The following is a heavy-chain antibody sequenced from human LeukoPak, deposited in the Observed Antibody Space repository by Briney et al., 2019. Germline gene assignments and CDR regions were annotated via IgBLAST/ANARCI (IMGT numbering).Heavy chain of an antibody. J-gene: IGHJ4*02. V-gene: IGHV1-2*02. CDR3: ARVGSSSRSFDY. D-gene: IGHD6-6*01. CDR2: INPNSGGT. CDR1: GYTFTGYY. Sequence: ASVKVSCTASGYTFTGYYMHWVRQAPGQGLEWMGWINPNSGGTNYAQKFQGRVTMTRDTSISTAYMELSRLRSDDTAVYYCARVGSSSRSFDYWGQGTLVTVSS.